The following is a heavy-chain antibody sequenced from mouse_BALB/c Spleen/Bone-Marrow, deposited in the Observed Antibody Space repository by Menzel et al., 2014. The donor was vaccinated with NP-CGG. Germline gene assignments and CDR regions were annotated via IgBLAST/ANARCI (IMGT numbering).Heavy chain of an antibody. CDR3: ARDGLLSDS. J-gene: IGHJ2*01. CDR2: IYPGNGDT. Sequence: LQQSGAELVKPGASEKMYCKASGYTFTSYNMHWVKQTPGQGLEWIGAIYPGNGDTSHNQKFKGKATLTADKSSSTAYMQLSSLTSEDSAVYYCARDGLLSDSWGQGTTLSVSS. V-gene: IGHV1-12*01. D-gene: IGHD2-3*01. CDR1: GYTFTSYN.